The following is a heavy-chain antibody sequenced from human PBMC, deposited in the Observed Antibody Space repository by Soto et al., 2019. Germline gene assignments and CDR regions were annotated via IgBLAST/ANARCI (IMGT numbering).Heavy chain of an antibody. CDR2: ISNDGSTT. CDR1: GFTLSSNS. J-gene: IGHJ5*02. D-gene: IGHD3-10*01. V-gene: IGHV3-23*01. CDR3: AKWSGFGDA. Sequence: GGSLRLSCAASGFTLSSNSMAWVRQAPGKRLQWVSGISNDGSTTFYIDSVRGRFTISRDTSTNTLYLQMDSLRVEDTAAYFCAKWSGFGDAWGQGTLVTVSS.